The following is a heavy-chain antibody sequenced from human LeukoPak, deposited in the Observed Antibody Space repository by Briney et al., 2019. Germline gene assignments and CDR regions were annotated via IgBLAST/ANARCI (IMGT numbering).Heavy chain of an antibody. CDR1: SGFIRSYY. CDR2: IYTSGCT. J-gene: IGHJ4*02. Sequence: RSDPLSLTCTVCSGFIRSYYWSWIPQPGGEGVEWIGRIYTSGCTIYNPSLESRVTLSVDTSKIQFSLTLGPLTAAETAGYYCARENGAYVRTFDYWGQGTLVTVSS. CDR3: ARENGAYVRTFDY. D-gene: IGHD3-10*02. V-gene: IGHV4-4*07.